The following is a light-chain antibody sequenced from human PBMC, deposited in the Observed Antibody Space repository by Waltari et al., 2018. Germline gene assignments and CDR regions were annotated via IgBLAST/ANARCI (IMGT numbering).Light chain of an antibody. Sequence: DIVMTQSPGSLAVSLGERATINCKSSQNVLYSSNHKNNIAWYQQKSGQPPKLLIYWTSTRESGVPDRFSGSGSGTDFALTISSLQAEDVAVYYCQQYYTTPWTFGQGTKVEIK. CDR3: QQYYTTPWT. V-gene: IGKV4-1*01. CDR1: QNVLYSSNHKNN. J-gene: IGKJ1*01. CDR2: WTS.